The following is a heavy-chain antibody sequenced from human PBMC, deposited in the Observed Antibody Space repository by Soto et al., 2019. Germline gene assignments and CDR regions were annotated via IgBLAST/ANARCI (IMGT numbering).Heavy chain of an antibody. CDR3: ARGEEFEVFIMQGHYSYGMDV. Sequence: RSPRLACAASGFTFNSYPTHWVRQAPGKGLEWVAVITYEGTNKHYSVSVKGRFTISTDNYKNTMYLQLNSMRADDTAVYYCARGEEFEVFIMQGHYSYGMDVWDQGTTVPVSS. CDR2: ITYEGTNK. V-gene: IGHV3-30*12. CDR1: GFTFNSYP. D-gene: IGHD3-3*01. J-gene: IGHJ6*02.